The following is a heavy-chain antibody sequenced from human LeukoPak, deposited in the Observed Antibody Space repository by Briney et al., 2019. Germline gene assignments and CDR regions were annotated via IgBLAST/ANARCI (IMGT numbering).Heavy chain of an antibody. Sequence: NPGGSLRLSCAASGFTFSSYSMNWVRQAPGKGLEWVSSISSSSSSIYYADSVKGRFTISRDNAKNSLYLQMNSLRAEDTAVYYCARVSNAYDYYYMDVWGKGTTVTVSS. CDR1: GFTFSSYS. CDR2: ISSSSSSI. CDR3: ARVSNAYDYYYMDV. J-gene: IGHJ6*03. V-gene: IGHV3-21*01. D-gene: IGHD2-8*01.